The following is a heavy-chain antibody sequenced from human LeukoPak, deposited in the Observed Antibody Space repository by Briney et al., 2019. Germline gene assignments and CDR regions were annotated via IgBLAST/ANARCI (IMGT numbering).Heavy chain of an antibody. CDR3: AREVVGGSWLYYFDY. Sequence: ASVKVSCKASGYTFTSYDIHWVRQATGQGLEWMGRMNPNRGDTDYAQKFQGRVTITTDESTSTAYMELSSLRSEDTAVYYCAREVVGGSWLYYFDYWGQGTLVTVSS. CDR1: GYTFTSYD. D-gene: IGHD6-13*01. CDR2: MNPNRGDT. J-gene: IGHJ4*02. V-gene: IGHV1-8*01.